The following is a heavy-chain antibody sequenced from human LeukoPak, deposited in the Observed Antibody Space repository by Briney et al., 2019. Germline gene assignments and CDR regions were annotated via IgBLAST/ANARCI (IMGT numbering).Heavy chain of an antibody. CDR1: GFTFSSHW. CDR3: ARDHYYGSGSYVGY. J-gene: IGHJ4*02. D-gene: IGHD3-10*01. V-gene: IGHV3-7*01. CDR2: IKDDGSEK. Sequence: GGSLRLSCAGSGFTFSSHWMNWVRQAPGKGLEWVASIKDDGSEKHFLDSVNGRFAISRDNAKNSLYLQMSSLRAGDTAVYYCARDHYYGSGSYVGYWGQGTLVTVSS.